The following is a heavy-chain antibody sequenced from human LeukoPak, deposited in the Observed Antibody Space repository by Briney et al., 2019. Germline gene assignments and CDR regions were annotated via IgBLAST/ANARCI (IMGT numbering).Heavy chain of an antibody. CDR2: ISSSGTTI. D-gene: IGHD2-15*01. Sequence: GGSLRLSCAASGFTFSDYYMSWIRQAPGKGLEWVSYISSSGTTIHYADSVKGRFTISRDNAKNSLYLQMNSLRADDTAVYYCARDRIVLVVAAAGTHPSNFGMDVWGQGTTVTVSS. CDR3: ARDRIVLVVAAAGTHPSNFGMDV. CDR1: GFTFSDYY. V-gene: IGHV3-11*01. J-gene: IGHJ6*02.